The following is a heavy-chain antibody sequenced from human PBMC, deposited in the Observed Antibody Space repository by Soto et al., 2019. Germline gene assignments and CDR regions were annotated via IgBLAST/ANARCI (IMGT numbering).Heavy chain of an antibody. J-gene: IGHJ4*02. CDR1: GFIFSGHW. V-gene: IGHV3-74*01. CDR3: ARVLRGRGSSTFDY. CDR2: INGDGSST. D-gene: IGHD1-26*01. Sequence: EVQLVESGGGLVHPGGSLRLSCAASGFIFSGHWMHWVRQPPGKGLEWVSRINGDGSSTGYADSVGGRFTISRDDGKNTLDLQMNDLRPEDTALYYCARVLRGRGSSTFDYWGQGTLVTVSS.